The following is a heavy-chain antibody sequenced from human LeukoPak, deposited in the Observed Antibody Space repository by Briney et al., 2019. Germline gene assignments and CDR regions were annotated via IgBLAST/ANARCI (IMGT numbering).Heavy chain of an antibody. Sequence: GGSLRLSCAASGFTFSSYAMSWVRQAPGKGLEWVSAISGSGGSTYYADSVKGRFTISRDNSKNTLYLQMNSLRAEDTAVYYCAKDQAAYYYDSSGYWLYWGQGTLVTVSS. CDR1: GFTFSSYA. CDR2: ISGSGGST. CDR3: AKDQAAYYYDSSGYWLY. D-gene: IGHD3-22*01. V-gene: IGHV3-23*01. J-gene: IGHJ4*02.